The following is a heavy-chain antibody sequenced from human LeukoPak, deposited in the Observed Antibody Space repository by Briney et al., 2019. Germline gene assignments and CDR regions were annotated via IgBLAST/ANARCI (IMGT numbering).Heavy chain of an antibody. CDR3: TSNPGYSYGSLDAFDI. CDR2: IRSKAYGGTT. D-gene: IGHD5-18*01. CDR1: GFTFGDYS. V-gene: IGHV3-49*03. Sequence: GGSLRLSCTASGFTFGDYSMSWFRRAPGKGLEWVGFIRSKAYGGTTEYAASVKGRFTISRDDSGGIAYLQMNSLETEDTAVYYCTSNPGYSYGSLDAFDIWGQGTMVTVSS. J-gene: IGHJ3*02.